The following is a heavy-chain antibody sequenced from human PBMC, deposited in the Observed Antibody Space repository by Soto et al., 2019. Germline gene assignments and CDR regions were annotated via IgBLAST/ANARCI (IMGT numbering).Heavy chain of an antibody. CDR1: GYTFTSYA. V-gene: IGHV1-3*01. CDR3: ARGRVENYDSSGYYLGSYGMDV. Sequence: ASVKVSCKASGYTFTSYAMHWVRQAPGQRLEWMGWINAGNGNTKYSQKFQGRVTITRDTSASTAYMELSSLRSEDTAVYYCARGRVENYDSSGYYLGSYGMDVWGQGTTVTVSS. J-gene: IGHJ6*02. CDR2: INAGNGNT. D-gene: IGHD3-22*01.